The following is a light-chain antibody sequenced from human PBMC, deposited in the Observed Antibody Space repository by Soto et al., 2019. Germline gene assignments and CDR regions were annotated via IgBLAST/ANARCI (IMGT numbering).Light chain of an antibody. CDR2: GAS. V-gene: IGKV3-15*01. CDR1: QSVSSD. CDR3: QQRLLWPQT. Sequence: EIVMTQSPATLSVSPGERATLSCRASQSVSSDLAWYHQKPGQSPRLLIYGASTRATGIPARFSGSGSGTEFTLTINSLQSEDFAVYYCQQRLLWPQTFGQGTKVDIK. J-gene: IGKJ1*01.